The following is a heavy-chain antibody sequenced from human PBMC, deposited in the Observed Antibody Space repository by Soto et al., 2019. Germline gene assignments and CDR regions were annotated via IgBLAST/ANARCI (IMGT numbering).Heavy chain of an antibody. CDR1: GFTFDDYA. CDR2: ISWNSGRI. CDR3: ARTTTVAGTPEFDY. Sequence: AGGSLRLSCAASGFTFDDYAMYWVRQAPGKGLEWVSGISWNSGRIGYADSVKGRFTISRDNAKNSLYLQINSLRAEDTAVYYCARTTTVAGTPEFDYWGQGTLVTVSS. D-gene: IGHD6-19*01. J-gene: IGHJ4*02. V-gene: IGHV3-9*01.